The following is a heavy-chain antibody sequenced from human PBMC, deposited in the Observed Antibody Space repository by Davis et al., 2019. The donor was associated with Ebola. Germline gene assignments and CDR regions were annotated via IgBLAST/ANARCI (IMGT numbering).Heavy chain of an antibody. V-gene: IGHV4-39*07. CDR3: ARDRVTMVRGRSYYGMDV. CDR2: IYYSGST. CDR1: GGSISSSSYY. D-gene: IGHD3-10*01. J-gene: IGHJ6*02. Sequence: PSETLSLTCTVSGGSISSSSYYWGWIRQPPGKGLEWIGSIYYSGSTNYNPSLKSRVTISVDTSKNQFSLKLSSVTAADTAVYYCARDRVTMVRGRSYYGMDVWGQGTTVTVSS.